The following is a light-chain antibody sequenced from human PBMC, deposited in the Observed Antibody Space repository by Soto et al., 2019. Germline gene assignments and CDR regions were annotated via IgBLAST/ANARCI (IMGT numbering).Light chain of an antibody. Sequence: QSALTQPPSVSGSPGQSVTISCTGTSSDVGSYNRVSWYQQPPGTAPKLIIYEVTNRPSGVTVRFSGSKSANMASLTISGLQAADEADYYCASYTSSRVWVFGGGTKLTVL. CDR1: SSDVGSYNR. CDR3: ASYTSSRVWV. V-gene: IGLV2-18*02. CDR2: EVT. J-gene: IGLJ3*02.